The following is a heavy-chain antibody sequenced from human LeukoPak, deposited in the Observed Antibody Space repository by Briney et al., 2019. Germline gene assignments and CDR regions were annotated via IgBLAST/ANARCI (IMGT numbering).Heavy chain of an antibody. Sequence: SETLSLTCAVYGGSFSGYYWSWIRQPPGKGLEWIGEINHSGSTNYNPSLKSRVTISVDTSKNQFSLELSSVTAADTAVYYCARLVSGYCSSTSCLPRFDYWGQGTLVTVSS. J-gene: IGHJ4*02. CDR1: GGSFSGYY. CDR2: INHSGST. CDR3: ARLVSGYCSSTSCLPRFDY. D-gene: IGHD2-2*01. V-gene: IGHV4-34*01.